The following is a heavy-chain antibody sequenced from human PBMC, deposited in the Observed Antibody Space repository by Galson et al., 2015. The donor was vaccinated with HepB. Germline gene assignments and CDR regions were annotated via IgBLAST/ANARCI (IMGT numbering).Heavy chain of an antibody. J-gene: IGHJ4*02. CDR3: AHLLGQWLGRWSGR. CDR2: ISNSGGNT. CDR1: GFTFSSYA. V-gene: IGHV3-23*01. D-gene: IGHD6-19*01. Sequence: SLRLSCAASGFTFSSYAMSWVRQAPGKGLEWVSQISNSGGNTYYADSVKGRFTISRDNSKNTLYLQMNSLRVEDTAVYFCAHLLGQWLGRWSGRWGQGTLVTVSS.